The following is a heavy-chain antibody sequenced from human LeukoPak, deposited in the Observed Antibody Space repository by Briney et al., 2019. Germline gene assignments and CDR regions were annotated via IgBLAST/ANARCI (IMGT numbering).Heavy chain of an antibody. CDR1: GFTFSSYS. CDR3: ARDLREHGVFDI. V-gene: IGHV3-53*01. Sequence: GGSLRLSCAASGFTFSSYSMSWVRQAPGKGLEWVSEIYSDGSTYYAASVKGRFSISRDNSKHTVYLQMNSLRAEDTAVYYCARDLREHGVFDIWGQGTRVTVSS. J-gene: IGHJ3*02. D-gene: IGHD1-26*01. CDR2: IYSDGST.